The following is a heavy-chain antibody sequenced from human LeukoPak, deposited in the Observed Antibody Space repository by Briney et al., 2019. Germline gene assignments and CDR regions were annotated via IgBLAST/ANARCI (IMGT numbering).Heavy chain of an antibody. Sequence: ASVKVSCKASGYTFTSYGISWVRQAPGQGLEWMGWISAYNGNTNYAQKLQGRVTMTTGTSTSTAYMELRSLRSDDTAVYYCARGEFWVVPAEMDYWGQGTLVTVSS. D-gene: IGHD2-2*01. J-gene: IGHJ4*02. V-gene: IGHV1-18*01. CDR3: ARGEFWVVPAEMDY. CDR2: ISAYNGNT. CDR1: GYTFTSYG.